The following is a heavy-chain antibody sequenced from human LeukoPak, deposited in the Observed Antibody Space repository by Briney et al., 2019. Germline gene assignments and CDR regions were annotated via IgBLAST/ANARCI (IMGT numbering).Heavy chain of an antibody. J-gene: IGHJ4*02. V-gene: IGHV1-2*02. D-gene: IGHD2-2*01. CDR1: GYTFTGYY. CDR2: INPNSGGT. Sequence: GASVKVSCKASGYTFTGYYMHWVRQAPGQGLEWMGWINPNSGGTNYAQKFQGRVTMTRDTSISTAYMELSRLRSDDTAVYYCARDGGRGQLLSSYWGQGTLVTVSS. CDR3: ARDGGRGQLLSSY.